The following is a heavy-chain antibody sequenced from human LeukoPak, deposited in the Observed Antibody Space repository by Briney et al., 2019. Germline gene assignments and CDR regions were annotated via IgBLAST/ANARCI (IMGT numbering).Heavy chain of an antibody. CDR2: INPNSGGT. D-gene: IGHD4-17*01. J-gene: IGHJ4*02. V-gene: IGHV1-2*02. CDR1: GYTFTGYY. Sequence: ASVKVSCKASGYTFTGYYMHWVRQAPGQGLEWMGWINPNSGGTNYAQKLQGRVTMTRDTSISTAYMELSRPRSDDTAVYYCARATGDYVYFHLFDYWGQGTLVTVSS. CDR3: ARATGDYVYFHLFDY.